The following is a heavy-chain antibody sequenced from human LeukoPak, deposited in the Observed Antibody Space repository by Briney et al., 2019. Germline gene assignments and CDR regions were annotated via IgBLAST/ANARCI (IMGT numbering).Heavy chain of an antibody. CDR3: ARDRRVGATYFDY. V-gene: IGHV3-7*01. CDR1: GFTFSSYE. J-gene: IGHJ4*02. Sequence: GGSLRLSCAASGFTFSSYEMSWVRQAPGKGLEWVANIKQDGSEKYYVDSVKGRFTISRDNAKNSLYLQMNSLRAEDTAVYYCARDRRVGATYFDYWGQGTLVTVSS. D-gene: IGHD1-26*01. CDR2: IKQDGSEK.